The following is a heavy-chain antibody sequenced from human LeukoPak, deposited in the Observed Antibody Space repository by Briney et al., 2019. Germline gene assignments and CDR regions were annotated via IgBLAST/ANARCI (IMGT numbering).Heavy chain of an antibody. CDR3: ARDAQVEAFDI. J-gene: IGHJ3*02. CDR2: IYYSGST. CDR1: GGSVSSSSYY. V-gene: IGHV4-61*01. Sequence: PQTLSLTCTVSGGSVSSSSYYWSWIRQPPGKGLEWIGYIYYSGSTNYNPSLKSRVTISVDTSKNQFSLKLSSVTAADTAVYYCARDAQVEAFDIWGQGTMVTVSS.